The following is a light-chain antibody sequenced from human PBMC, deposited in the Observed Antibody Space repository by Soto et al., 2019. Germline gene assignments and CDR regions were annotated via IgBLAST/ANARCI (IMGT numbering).Light chain of an antibody. CDR3: KHKNGLYPT. V-gene: IGKV1-5*01. CDR1: QSISSW. Sequence: DIQMTQSPSTLSASIGDRVTITCRASQSISSWLAWYQQKPGKATKLLIYDASILESGVPSRFSGSGWGTDLSLPIGGLQSVFFPIFSCKHKNGLYPTFG. J-gene: IGKJ3*01. CDR2: DAS.